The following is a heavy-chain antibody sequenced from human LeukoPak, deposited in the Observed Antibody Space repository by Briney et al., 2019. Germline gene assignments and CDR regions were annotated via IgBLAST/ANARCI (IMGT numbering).Heavy chain of an antibody. Sequence: QPGGSLRLSCAASGFTFSSYGMHWVRQAPGKGLEWVAVIWYDGSNKYYADSVKGRFTISRDNSKNTLYLQMNSLRAEDTAVYYCAKAQKDYGDYVIDYWGQGTLVTVSS. D-gene: IGHD4-17*01. CDR1: GFTFSSYG. CDR3: AKAQKDYGDYVIDY. J-gene: IGHJ4*02. V-gene: IGHV3-33*06. CDR2: IWYDGSNK.